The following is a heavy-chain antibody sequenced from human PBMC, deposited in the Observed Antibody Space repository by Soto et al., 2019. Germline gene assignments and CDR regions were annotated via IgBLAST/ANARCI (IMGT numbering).Heavy chain of an antibody. CDR2: INAANGDT. V-gene: IGHV1-3*01. CDR1: GYTFTSYG. Sequence: ASVKVSCKASGYTFTSYGIHWVRQAPGQRLEWMGWINAANGDTKYSPKFQGRVTITRDTSASTTYMELSSLRSEDTAVYYCVRRHVSATGIDWFDPWGQGTLVTVS. CDR3: VRRHVSATGIDWFDP. J-gene: IGHJ5*02. D-gene: IGHD6-13*01.